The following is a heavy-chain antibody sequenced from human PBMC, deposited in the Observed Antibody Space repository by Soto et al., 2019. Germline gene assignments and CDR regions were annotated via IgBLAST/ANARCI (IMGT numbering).Heavy chain of an antibody. Sequence: SETLSLTCTVSGGSIGTYYWTWIRQPPGKGLEWIGNIYYSGSTNYNPSLKSRVTISLDTSKDRFFLRLRSMTAAGTAVYYCARVGGYYGDYPNFEYWGQGPLVTVSS. J-gene: IGHJ4*02. D-gene: IGHD4-17*01. CDR1: GGSIGTYY. V-gene: IGHV4-59*01. CDR3: ARVGGYYGDYPNFEY. CDR2: IYYSGST.